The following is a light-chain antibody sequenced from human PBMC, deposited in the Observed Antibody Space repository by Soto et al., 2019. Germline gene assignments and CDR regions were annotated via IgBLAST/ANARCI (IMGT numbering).Light chain of an antibody. CDR3: QQRNSWPLT. CDR2: DAS. V-gene: IGKV3-11*01. Sequence: EIVLTQAPATLSLSPGERATLSCRASQNVGGYLAWYQQKPGQAPRLLISDASNRAAGIPARFSGIGSGTDFTLTISSLEPEDFAVYYCQQRNSWPLTFGGGTKVDIK. CDR1: QNVGGY. J-gene: IGKJ4*01.